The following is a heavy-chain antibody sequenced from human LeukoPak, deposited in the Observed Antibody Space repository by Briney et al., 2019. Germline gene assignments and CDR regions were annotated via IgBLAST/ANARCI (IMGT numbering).Heavy chain of an antibody. J-gene: IGHJ5*02. CDR3: VIYRRSSREGYSFDP. CDR2: IYYSGST. CDR1: GFTFSSYA. V-gene: IGHV4-59*01. D-gene: IGHD6-13*01. Sequence: PGGSLRLSCAASGFTFSSYAMSWVRQPPGKGLEWIGYIYYSGSTNYNPSLKSRVTISVDTSKNQFSLKLSSVTAADTAVYYCVIYRRSSREGYSFDPWGQGTLVTVSS.